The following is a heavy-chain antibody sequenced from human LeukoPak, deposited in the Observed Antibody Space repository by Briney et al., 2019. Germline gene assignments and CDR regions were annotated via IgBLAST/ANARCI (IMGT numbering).Heavy chain of an antibody. CDR3: ARDQKYYYDPEAFDI. Sequence: PSETLSLTCTVSGGSISSSSYYWGWIRQPPGKGLEWIGSIHYSGSTNYNPSLKSRVTISVDTSKNQFSLKLSSVTAADTAVYYCARDQKYYYDPEAFDIWGQGTMVTVSS. CDR1: GGSISSSSYY. CDR2: IHYSGST. J-gene: IGHJ3*02. V-gene: IGHV4-39*07. D-gene: IGHD3-22*01.